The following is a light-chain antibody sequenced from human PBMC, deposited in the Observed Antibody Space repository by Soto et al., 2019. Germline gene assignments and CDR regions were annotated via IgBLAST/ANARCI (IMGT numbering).Light chain of an antibody. CDR1: QSVSSSY. V-gene: IGKV3-20*01. CDR3: QQYGSSSWT. CDR2: GTS. Sequence: EIVLTQSPGTLSLSPGERATLSCRASQSVSSSYLAWYQQKPGQAPRLLIYGTSSRATAIPDRFSGSGSGTDFTLTISSLEPEDFAGYYCQQYGSSSWTFGQGTKVEIK. J-gene: IGKJ1*01.